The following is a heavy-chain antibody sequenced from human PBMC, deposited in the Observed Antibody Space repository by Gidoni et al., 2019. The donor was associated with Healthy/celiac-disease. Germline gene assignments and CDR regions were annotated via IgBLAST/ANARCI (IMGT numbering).Heavy chain of an antibody. CDR2: IWYDGSNK. CDR1: GFTFSSYG. J-gene: IGHJ4*02. Sequence: QVQLVESGGGVVQPGRSLRLSCAASGFTFSSYGMHWVRQAPGKGLEWVAVIWYDGSNKYYADSVKGRFTISRDNSKNTLYLQMNSLRAEDTAVYYCARDVLWFGDTPPDYWGQGTLVTVSS. CDR3: ARDVLWFGDTPPDY. V-gene: IGHV3-33*01. D-gene: IGHD3-10*01.